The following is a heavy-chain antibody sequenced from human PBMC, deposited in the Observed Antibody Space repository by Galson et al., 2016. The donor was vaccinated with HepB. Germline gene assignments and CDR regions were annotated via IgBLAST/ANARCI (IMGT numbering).Heavy chain of an antibody. CDR2: FYHTGST. Sequence: SETLSLTCNVSGGSISSTSYYWGWIRQPPGKGLEWIATFYHTGSTYDNPSLKSRATTSVDTSKNQFSLTLRSVTAADTAVYYCARIFPYTNYVGSFDYWGQGALVTVSS. D-gene: IGHD4-11*01. V-gene: IGHV4-39*01. CDR1: GGSISSTSYY. CDR3: ARIFPYTNYVGSFDY. J-gene: IGHJ4*02.